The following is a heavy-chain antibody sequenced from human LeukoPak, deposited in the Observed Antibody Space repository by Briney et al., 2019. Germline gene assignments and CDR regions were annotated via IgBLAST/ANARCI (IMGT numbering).Heavy chain of an antibody. CDR2: INGDGSST. D-gene: IGHD1-7*01. CDR1: GFTFRSYW. Sequence: GGSLRLSCAASGFTFRSYWMHWVRQAPGKGLVWVSRINGDGSSTSYADSVKGRFTISRDNAKNTLYLQMNSLRAENTAVYYCAGGELLLDYWGQGTLVTVSS. J-gene: IGHJ4*02. V-gene: IGHV3-74*01. CDR3: AGGELLLDY.